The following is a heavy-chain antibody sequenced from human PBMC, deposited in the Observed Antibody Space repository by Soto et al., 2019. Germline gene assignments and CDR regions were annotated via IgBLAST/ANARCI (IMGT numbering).Heavy chain of an antibody. J-gene: IGHJ4*02. V-gene: IGHV4-38-2*01. Sequence: SETLSLTCDVSGYSIRSGYYWAWIRQSPGKELQWIGSIYHNGVAYYMSSLKSRVTISVDTSKNQFSLRLTSVTAADTAVYYCARTPSNSGVDYWGQGMLVTVSS. CDR2: IYHNGVA. D-gene: IGHD2-15*01. CDR3: ARTPSNSGVDY. CDR1: GYSIRSGYY.